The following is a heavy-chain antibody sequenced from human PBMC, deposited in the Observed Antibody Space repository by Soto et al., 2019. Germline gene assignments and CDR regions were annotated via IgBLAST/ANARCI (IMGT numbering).Heavy chain of an antibody. CDR2: MAHDGSDQ. J-gene: IGHJ4*02. Sequence: QVQLVESGGGVVQPGGSLRLSCAASGFTFSSYGMQWVRQSPGEGLEWVAIMAHDGSDQSYGDSVKGRFTISRANSKNPLSLQMASLRPEDTAVYYCARISGGSSYYPPDYWGQGTLVTVSS. CDR1: GFTFSSYG. CDR3: ARISGGSSYYPPDY. V-gene: IGHV3-30*03. D-gene: IGHD2-15*01.